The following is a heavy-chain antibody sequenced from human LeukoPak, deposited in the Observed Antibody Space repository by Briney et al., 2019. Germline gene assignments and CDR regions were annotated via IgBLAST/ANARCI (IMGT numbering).Heavy chain of an antibody. D-gene: IGHD4-17*01. V-gene: IGHV3-23*01. CDR1: GFTFSNYA. J-gene: IGHJ5*02. CDR2: ISGGGGST. Sequence: GGSLRLSCAASGFTFSNYAMSWVRQAPGKGLEWVSAISGGGGSTYYADSVKGRFTISRDNSKNTLYLQMNSLRAEDTALYYCAKAAYGDYVNWFDPWGQGILVIVSS. CDR3: AKAAYGDYVNWFDP.